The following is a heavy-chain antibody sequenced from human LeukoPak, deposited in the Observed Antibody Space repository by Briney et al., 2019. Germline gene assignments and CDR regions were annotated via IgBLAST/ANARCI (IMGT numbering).Heavy chain of an antibody. J-gene: IGHJ4*02. CDR1: GFTFSSYA. D-gene: IGHD3-10*01. CDR2: ISGSGGST. V-gene: IGHV3-23*01. CDR3: AKDAGSGSYYDRNDY. Sequence: TGGSLRLSCAASGFTFSSYAMSWVRQAPGKGLEWVSAISGSGGSTYYADSVKGRFTISRDNSKNTLYLQMNSLRAEDTAVYYCAKDAGSGSYYDRNDYWGQGTLVTVSS.